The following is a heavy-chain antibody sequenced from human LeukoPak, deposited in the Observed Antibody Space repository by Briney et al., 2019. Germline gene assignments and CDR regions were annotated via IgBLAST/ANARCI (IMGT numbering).Heavy chain of an antibody. J-gene: IGHJ3*02. CDR1: GFTFSSYG. V-gene: IGHV3-30*02. CDR3: AKDGEWELRGAFDI. CDR2: IRYDGSNK. D-gene: IGHD1-26*01. Sequence: GGSLRLSCAASGFTFSSYGMHWVRQAPGKGLEWVAFIRYDGSNKYYADSVKGRFTISRDNSKNTLYLQMNSLRAEDTAVYYCAKDGEWELRGAFDIWGQGTMVTVSS.